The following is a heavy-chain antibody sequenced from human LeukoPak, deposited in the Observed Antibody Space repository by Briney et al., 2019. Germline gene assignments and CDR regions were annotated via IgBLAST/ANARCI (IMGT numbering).Heavy chain of an antibody. CDR1: GFTFSSYG. D-gene: IGHD3-10*01. J-gene: IGHJ4*02. Sequence: GGSLRLSRAASGFTFSSYGMSWVRQAPGKGLEWVSAIGGRDGSTYYADSVKGRFTISRDNSKNTLYVQMNSLRAEDTAVYYCAKGHYYGSGSLDYWGQGALVTVSS. CDR3: AKGHYYGSGSLDY. CDR2: IGGRDGST. V-gene: IGHV3-23*01.